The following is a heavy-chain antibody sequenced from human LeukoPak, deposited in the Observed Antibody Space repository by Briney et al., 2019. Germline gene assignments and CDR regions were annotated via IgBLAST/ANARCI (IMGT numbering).Heavy chain of an antibody. CDR1: GLTVSSNY. J-gene: IGHJ4*02. Sequence: PGGSLRLSCAASGLTVSSNYMSWVRQAPGKGLEWVSVIYSDGRTYYADSVKGRFTISRDNFKNTLYLQMNSLRAEDTAVYYCAKDRGVIFDSYFDYWGQGTLVTVSS. V-gene: IGHV3-53*01. CDR2: IYSDGRT. CDR3: AKDRGVIFDSYFDY. D-gene: IGHD3/OR15-3a*01.